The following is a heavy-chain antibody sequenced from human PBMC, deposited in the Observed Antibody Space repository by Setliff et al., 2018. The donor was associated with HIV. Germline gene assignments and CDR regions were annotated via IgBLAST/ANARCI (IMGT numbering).Heavy chain of an antibody. CDR2: IIPVFGPP. Sequence: SVKVSCKTTGGTFNIFSITWVRQAPGQGPEWMGGIIPVFGPPNYAKKFQFRLTITADESTNTAYMELSSLKSEDTAVYYCAREATIFGVVMPYFDYWGQGTLVTVSS. D-gene: IGHD3-3*01. CDR1: GGTFNIFS. V-gene: IGHV1-69*13. CDR3: AREATIFGVVMPYFDY. J-gene: IGHJ4*02.